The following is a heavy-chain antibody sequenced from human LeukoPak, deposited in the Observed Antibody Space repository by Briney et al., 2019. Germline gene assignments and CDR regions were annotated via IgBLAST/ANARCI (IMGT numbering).Heavy chain of an antibody. CDR1: GGSISSYY. CDR3: ARVRRYYFDSSGYFFDY. J-gene: IGHJ4*02. CDR2: IYTSGST. V-gene: IGHV4-4*07. D-gene: IGHD3-22*01. Sequence: SETLSLTCTVSGGSISSYYWSWIRQPAGKGLEWIGRIYTSGSTNYNPSLKSRVTMSVDTSKNQFSLKLSSVTAADTAVYYCARVRRYYFDSSGYFFDYWGQGTLVTVSS.